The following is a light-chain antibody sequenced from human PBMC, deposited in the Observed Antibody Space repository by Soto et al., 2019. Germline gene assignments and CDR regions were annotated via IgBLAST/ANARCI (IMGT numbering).Light chain of an antibody. Sequence: DIQMTQSPSSVSASVGDRVAITCRASRDVGTWLGWYQQIPGKAPKLLIYKASSLGGGVPSRFSGSGSGTEFTLTISTLQPDDFATYYCQQYNSYPLTFGGGTQVEIK. J-gene: IGKJ4*01. CDR3: QQYNSYPLT. CDR1: RDVGTW. CDR2: KAS. V-gene: IGKV1-5*03.